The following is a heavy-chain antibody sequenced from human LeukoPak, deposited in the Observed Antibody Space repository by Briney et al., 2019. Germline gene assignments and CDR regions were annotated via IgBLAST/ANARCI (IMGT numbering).Heavy chain of an antibody. D-gene: IGHD1-26*01. CDR1: GGSISGYY. CDR2: IYNSGIT. Sequence: PSETLSLTCTVSGGSISGYYWTWIRQLPGKGLEWIGYIYNSGITNYNPSLKSRVTISVDTSKNQFSLKLSSVTAADTAVYYCARGEWDLLFDYWGQGTLVTVSS. CDR3: ARGEWDLLFDY. V-gene: IGHV4-59*01. J-gene: IGHJ4*02.